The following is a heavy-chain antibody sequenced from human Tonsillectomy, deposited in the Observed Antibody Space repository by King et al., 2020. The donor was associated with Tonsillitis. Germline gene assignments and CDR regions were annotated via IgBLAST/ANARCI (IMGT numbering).Heavy chain of an antibody. D-gene: IGHD3-16*02. V-gene: IGHV3-15*01. CDR2: IKSKTDGGTT. J-gene: IGHJ4*02. CDR3: TTDMGLGELSPYYFDY. Sequence: VQLVESGGGLVKPGGSLRLSCAASGFTFSNAWMSWVRQAPGKGLEWVGRIKSKTDGGTTDYAAPGKGRFTISRDDSKNTLEVKMNSLNTEDTAVYYCTTDMGLGELSPYYFDYWGQGTLVTVSS. CDR1: GFTFSNAW.